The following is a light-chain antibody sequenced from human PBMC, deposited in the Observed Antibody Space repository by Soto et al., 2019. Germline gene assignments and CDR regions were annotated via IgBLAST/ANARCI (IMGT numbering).Light chain of an antibody. CDR2: DDD. CDR3: QVWDISSDQHV. J-gene: IGLJ1*01. V-gene: IGLV3-21*02. CDR1: DIARKT. Sequence: SYELTQPPSVSVAPGQTARITCGGNDIARKTVHWYQQKPGQAPVLVVYDDDERPSGIPERFSGSNSGNTATLTISRVEAGDEADYYCQVWDISSDQHVFGTGTKVTVL.